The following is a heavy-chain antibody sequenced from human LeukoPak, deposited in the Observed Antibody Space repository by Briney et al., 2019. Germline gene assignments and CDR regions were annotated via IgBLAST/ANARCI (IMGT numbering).Heavy chain of an antibody. V-gene: IGHV4-34*01. CDR3: ARGGMVRSYYYGMDV. CDR1: GGSFSGYY. J-gene: IGHJ6*04. Sequence: SETLSLTCAVYGGSFSGYYWSWIRQPPGKGLEWIGEINHSGSTNSNPSLKSRVTISVDTSKNQFSLKLSSVTAADTAVYYCARGGMVRSYYYGMDVWGKGTTVTVSS. D-gene: IGHD3-10*01. CDR2: INHSGST.